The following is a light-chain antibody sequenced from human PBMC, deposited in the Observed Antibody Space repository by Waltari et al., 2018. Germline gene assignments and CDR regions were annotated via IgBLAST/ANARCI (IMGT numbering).Light chain of an antibody. CDR1: QSVLYSSHNKKH. CDR2: WPS. Sequence: IVMTQSPDSLAVSLGERPTISCKSSQSVLYSSHNKKHLTWYQQKSGQPPKPLISWPSTRRCWVPDRFHHSGSGTDIKRTISSLQTEDVAVYFCQQYYSSPVTFGGGTKVEIK. V-gene: IGKV4-1*01. CDR3: QQYYSSPVT. J-gene: IGKJ4*01.